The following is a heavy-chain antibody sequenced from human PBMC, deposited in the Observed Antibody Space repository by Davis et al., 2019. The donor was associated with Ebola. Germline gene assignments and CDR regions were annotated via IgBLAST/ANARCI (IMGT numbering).Heavy chain of an antibody. V-gene: IGHV3-48*03. Sequence: GGSLRLSCAASGFTFSSYEMNWVRQAPGKGLEWVSYISSSGSTIYYADSVKGRFTISRDNAKNSLYLQMNSLRAEDTAVYYCARVRLRFLEWLLIFEGMDVWGQGTTVTVSS. CDR2: ISSSGSTI. J-gene: IGHJ6*02. CDR1: GFTFSSYE. CDR3: ARVRLRFLEWLLIFEGMDV. D-gene: IGHD3-3*01.